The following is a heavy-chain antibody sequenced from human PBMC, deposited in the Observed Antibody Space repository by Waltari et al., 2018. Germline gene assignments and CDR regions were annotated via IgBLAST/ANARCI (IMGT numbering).Heavy chain of an antibody. Sequence: QVQLVQSGAEVKKPGASVKVSCKASGYTFTSYDINWVRQATGQGLEWMGWMNPNSGNTGYAQKCQGRVTMTRNTSISTAYMELSSLRSEDTAVYYWASVSGYDSDDAFDIWGQGTMVTVSS. CDR3: ASVSGYDSDDAFDI. CDR1: GYTFTSYD. J-gene: IGHJ3*02. CDR2: MNPNSGNT. V-gene: IGHV1-8*01. D-gene: IGHD5-12*01.